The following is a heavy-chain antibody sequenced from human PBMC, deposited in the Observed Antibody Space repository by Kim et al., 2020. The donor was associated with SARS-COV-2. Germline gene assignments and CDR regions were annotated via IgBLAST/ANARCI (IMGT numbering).Heavy chain of an antibody. CDR3: VKDRWELWSYFDY. CDR2: ISSNGGST. D-gene: IGHD1-26*01. CDR1: GFTFSSYA. J-gene: IGHJ4*02. V-gene: IGHV3-64D*09. Sequence: GGSLRLSCSASGFTFSSYAMHWVRQAPGKGLEYVSAISSNGGSTYYADSVKGRFTISRDNSKNTLYLQMSSLRAEDTAVYYCVKDRWELWSYFDYWGQGTLVTVSS.